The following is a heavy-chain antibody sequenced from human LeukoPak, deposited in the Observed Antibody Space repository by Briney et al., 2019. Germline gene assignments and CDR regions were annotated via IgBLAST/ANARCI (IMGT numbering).Heavy chain of an antibody. CDR2: ITPSDGST. D-gene: IGHD5-18*01. Sequence: ASVKVSCMASGYTFSNYHVHWVRQATGQGLEWMGKITPSDGSTTYAQNFQDRVIMTRDTSSSTVYMQLSSLRPEDTAVYYCVRDSYGSDYWGQGTLVTVSS. CDR1: GYTFSNYH. V-gene: IGHV1-46*01. J-gene: IGHJ4*02. CDR3: VRDSYGSDY.